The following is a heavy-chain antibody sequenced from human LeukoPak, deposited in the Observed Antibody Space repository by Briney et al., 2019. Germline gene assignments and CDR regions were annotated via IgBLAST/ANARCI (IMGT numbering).Heavy chain of an antibody. CDR3: ARVRYCSGGSCYGYFDY. V-gene: IGHV3-33*01. D-gene: IGHD2-15*01. CDR2: IWYDGSNK. J-gene: IGHJ4*02. CDR1: GFTFSSYG. Sequence: PGGSLRLSCAASGFTFSSYGMHWVRQAPGKGLEWVAVIWYDGSNKYYADSVKGRFTISRDNSKNTLYLQMNSLRAEDTAVYYCARVRYCSGGSCYGYFDYWGQGTLVTVSS.